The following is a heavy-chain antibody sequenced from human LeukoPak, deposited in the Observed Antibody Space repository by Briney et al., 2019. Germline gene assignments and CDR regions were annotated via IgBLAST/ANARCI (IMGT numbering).Heavy chain of an antibody. CDR1: GFTFSNAW. CDR2: IKSKTDGGTT. V-gene: IGHV3-15*01. Sequence: GGSLRLSCAASGFTFSNAWMSWVRQAPGKGLEWVGRIKSKTDGGTTDYAAPVKGRFTISRDDSKNTLYLQMNSLKTEDTAVYYRTTGWREYYYDSSGYYYPRDYWGQGTLVTVSS. CDR3: TTGWREYYYDSSGYYYPRDY. D-gene: IGHD3-22*01. J-gene: IGHJ4*02.